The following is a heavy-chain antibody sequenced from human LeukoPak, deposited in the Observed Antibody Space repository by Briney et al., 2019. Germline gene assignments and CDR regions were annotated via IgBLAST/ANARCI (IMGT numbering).Heavy chain of an antibody. V-gene: IGHV7-4-1*02. CDR1: GYTFTNYA. Sequence: ASVKVSCKTSGYTFTNYAMNWVRQAPGQGLEWMGWIHPSTGNPTYAQGFTGRFVFSLDTSVSTTYLQISSLKAEDTAVYYCARAGPLYYDFWSGYYGGPGYNWFDPWGQGTLVTVSS. D-gene: IGHD3-3*01. J-gene: IGHJ5*02. CDR2: IHPSTGNP. CDR3: ARAGPLYYDFWSGYYGGPGYNWFDP.